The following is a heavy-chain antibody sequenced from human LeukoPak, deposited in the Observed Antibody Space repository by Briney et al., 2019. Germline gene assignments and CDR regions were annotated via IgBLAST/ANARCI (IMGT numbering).Heavy chain of an antibody. CDR3: ASELVTTVTPTGY. J-gene: IGHJ4*02. CDR2: ISSSSSYI. Sequence: GGSLRLSCAASGFTFSSFSMNWVRQAPGKGLEWVSSISSSSSYIYYADSVKGRFTISRDNAKNSLYLQMNSLRAEDTAVYYCASELVTTVTPTGYWGQGTLVTVSS. CDR1: GFTFSSFS. D-gene: IGHD4-17*01. V-gene: IGHV3-21*01.